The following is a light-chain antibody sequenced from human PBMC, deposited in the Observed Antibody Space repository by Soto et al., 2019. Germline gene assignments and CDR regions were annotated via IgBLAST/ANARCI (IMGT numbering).Light chain of an antibody. CDR1: SGHSSYT. Sequence: QAVVTQSPSASASLGASVKLTCTLNSGHSSYTIAWHQQQPEKGPRYLMNLNSDGSHSKGDGIPDRFSGSSSGAERYLTISRLQSEDEGDYYCQTWGSGIVVFGGGTKVTVL. CDR2: LNSDGSH. CDR3: QTWGSGIVV. J-gene: IGLJ2*01. V-gene: IGLV4-69*01.